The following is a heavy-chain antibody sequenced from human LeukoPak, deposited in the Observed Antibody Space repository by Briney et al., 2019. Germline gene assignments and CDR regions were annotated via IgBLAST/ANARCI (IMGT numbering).Heavy chain of an antibody. CDR3: ARARASSSSWYYFDY. CDR1: GGSISSGDYY. CDR2: IYHSGIT. Sequence: ASETLSLTCTVSGGSISSGDYYWSWIRQPPGNGLEWIGHIYHSGITYYNPSLKSRVTFLVDTSKNQFSLKVNSVTAADTAVYHCARARASSSSWYYFDYWGQGTLVTVSS. V-gene: IGHV4-30-4*08. D-gene: IGHD6-13*01. J-gene: IGHJ4*02.